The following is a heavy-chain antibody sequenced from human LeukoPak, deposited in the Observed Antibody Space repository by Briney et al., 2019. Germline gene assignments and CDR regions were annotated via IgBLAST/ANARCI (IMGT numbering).Heavy chain of an antibody. CDR1: GFTFSSYA. D-gene: IGHD1-7*01. CDR2: ISYDGSNK. V-gene: IGHV3-30-3*01. Sequence: GGSLRLSCAASGFTFSSYAMHWVRQAPGKGLEWVAVISYDGSNKYYADSVKGRFTISRDNSKNTLYLQMNSLRAEDTAVYYCAKEFITGTNFDYWGQGTLVTVSS. J-gene: IGHJ4*02. CDR3: AKEFITGTNFDY.